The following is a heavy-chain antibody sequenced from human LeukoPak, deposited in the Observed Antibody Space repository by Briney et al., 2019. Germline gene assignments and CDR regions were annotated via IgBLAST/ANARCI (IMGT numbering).Heavy chain of an antibody. Sequence: PSETLSLTCTFSGGSISSSSYYWGWIRQPPGKWLEWIGSIYYSGSTYYNPSLKSRVTISLDTSKNQFSLNLSSVTAEDTAVYYRALQNYGDYESSFAYWAREPWSPSRQ. D-gene: IGHD4-17*01. J-gene: IGHJ4*02. CDR1: GGSISSSSYY. CDR2: IYYSGST. CDR3: ALQNYGDYESSFAY. V-gene: IGHV4-39*01.